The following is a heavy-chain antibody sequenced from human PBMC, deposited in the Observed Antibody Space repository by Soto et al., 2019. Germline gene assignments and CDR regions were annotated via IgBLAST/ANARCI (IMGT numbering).Heavy chain of an antibody. J-gene: IGHJ6*02. CDR3: ARAIVVTVGGMDV. CDR1: GGSISNADYY. D-gene: IGHD5-12*01. CDR2: IYYSGSS. Sequence: QVQLQESGPGLVKPSQTLSLTCTVSGGSISNADYYWSGVRQPPGKGLEWIGYIYYSGSSFFNPSLRSRVTMSKHTSKSQFSLRLTSVTAADTAVYYCARAIVVTVGGMDVWGRGTTVTVSS. V-gene: IGHV4-30-4*01.